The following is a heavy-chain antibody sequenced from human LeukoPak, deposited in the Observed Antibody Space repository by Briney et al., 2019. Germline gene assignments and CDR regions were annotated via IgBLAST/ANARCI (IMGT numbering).Heavy chain of an antibody. D-gene: IGHD3-10*01. Sequence: GGSLRLSCAVSGFTVSSNYMSWVRQAPGKGLEWVSVIYSGGSTYYADSVKGRFTISRDNSKNTLYLQMNSLRAEDTAVYYCARDINHALNIWGQGTMVTVFS. CDR2: IYSGGST. J-gene: IGHJ3*02. CDR3: ARDINHALNI. CDR1: GFTVSSNY. V-gene: IGHV3-53*01.